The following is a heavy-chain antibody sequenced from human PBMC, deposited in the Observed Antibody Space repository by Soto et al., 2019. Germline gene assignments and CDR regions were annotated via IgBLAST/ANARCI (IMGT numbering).Heavy chain of an antibody. CDR1: GFTFSSYA. CDR2: ISGSDGST. Sequence: EVQLLESGGGLVQPGGSLRLSCAASGFTFSSYAMSWVRQAPGKGLEWVSAISGSDGSTYYADSVKGRFTISRDNSKNTLYLQMNSLRAEDTAVYYCAKGQVVPAAHYYYYGMDVWGQGTTVNVSS. J-gene: IGHJ6*02. CDR3: AKGQVVPAAHYYYYGMDV. D-gene: IGHD2-2*01. V-gene: IGHV3-23*01.